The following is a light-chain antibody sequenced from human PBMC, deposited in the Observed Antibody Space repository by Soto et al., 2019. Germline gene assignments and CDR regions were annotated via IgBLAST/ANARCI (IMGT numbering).Light chain of an antibody. J-gene: IGLJ1*01. CDR3: SSYAGSSNV. CDR1: SSDVGGYNY. CDR2: EVN. Sequence: QSALTQPPSASGYPGQSVAISCTGTSSDVGGYNYVSWSQQHPGKAPKLMIYEVNKRPSGVPDRFSGSKSGNTASLTVSGLQAEDEADYYCSSYAGSSNVFGTGTKLTVL. V-gene: IGLV2-8*01.